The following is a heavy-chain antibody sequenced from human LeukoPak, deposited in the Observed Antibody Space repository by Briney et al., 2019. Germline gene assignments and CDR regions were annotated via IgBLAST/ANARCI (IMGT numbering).Heavy chain of an antibody. J-gene: IGHJ4*02. CDR2: IYYSGST. Sequence: SETLSLTCTVSGGSLSSGDYYWRWLRQPPGKGLEWIGYIYYSGSTYYNPSLKSRVTISVDTSKNQFSLKLSSVTAADTAVYYCASSYDSPFDYWGQGTLVTVSS. CDR3: ASSYDSPFDY. CDR1: GGSLSSGDYY. D-gene: IGHD5-18*01. V-gene: IGHV4-30-4*01.